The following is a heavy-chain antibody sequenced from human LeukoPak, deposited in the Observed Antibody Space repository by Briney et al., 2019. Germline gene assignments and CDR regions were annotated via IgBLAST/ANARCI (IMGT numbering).Heavy chain of an antibody. CDR2: ISSSSSYI. V-gene: IGHV3-21*01. D-gene: IGHD6-13*01. CDR1: GFTFSSYS. J-gene: IGHJ5*02. Sequence: GGSLGLSCAASGFTFSSYSMNWVRQAPGNGLEWVSSISSSSSYIYYADSVKGRFTISRDNAKNSLYLQMNSLRAEDTAVYYCAREASSSWYKSWGQGTLVTVSS. CDR3: AREASSSWYKS.